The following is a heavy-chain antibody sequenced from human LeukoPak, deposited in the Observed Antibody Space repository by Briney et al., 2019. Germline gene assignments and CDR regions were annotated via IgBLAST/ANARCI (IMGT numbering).Heavy chain of an antibody. J-gene: IGHJ1*01. CDR2: ISCSSSYI. Sequence: GGSLRLSCAASGSTFSSYSMTWVRQAPGKGLEWVSSISCSSSYIYYADSVKGRFTISRDNAKNSLYLQMNSLRAEDTAVYYCARVYDYGDPEYFQHWGQGTLVTVSS. V-gene: IGHV3-21*01. D-gene: IGHD4-17*01. CDR1: GSTFSSYS. CDR3: ARVYDYGDPEYFQH.